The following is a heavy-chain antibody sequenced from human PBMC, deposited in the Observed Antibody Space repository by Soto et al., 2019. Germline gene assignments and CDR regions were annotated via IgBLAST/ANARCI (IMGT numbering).Heavy chain of an antibody. CDR2: IYYSGST. J-gene: IGHJ3*02. CDR1: GGSISSSSYY. Sequence: PSENLSLTCTVSGGSISSSSYYWGWIRQPPGKGLEWIGSIYYSGSTYYNPSLKSRVTISVDTSKNQFSLKLSSVTAADTAVYYCARDVGSLPHDAFDIWGQGTMVTVSS. D-gene: IGHD2-2*03. V-gene: IGHV4-39*01. CDR3: ARDVGSLPHDAFDI.